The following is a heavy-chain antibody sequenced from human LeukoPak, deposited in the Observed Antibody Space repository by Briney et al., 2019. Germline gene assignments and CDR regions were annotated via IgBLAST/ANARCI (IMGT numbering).Heavy chain of an antibody. J-gene: IGHJ3*02. Sequence: GGSLRLSCAASGFTFSSYWMHWVRQAPGKGLVWVSRINTDGSSTSYADSVKGRFTISRDNAKNTLYLQMNSLRAEDTAVYYCARDRDDFWKGDAFDIWGQGTMVTVSS. CDR3: ARDRDDFWKGDAFDI. D-gene: IGHD3-3*01. V-gene: IGHV3-74*01. CDR1: GFTFSSYW. CDR2: INTDGSST.